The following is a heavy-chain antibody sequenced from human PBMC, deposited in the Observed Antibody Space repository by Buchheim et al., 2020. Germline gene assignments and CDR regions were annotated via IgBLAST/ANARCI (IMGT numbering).Heavy chain of an antibody. Sequence: GQLVESGGGSVQPGGSLRLSCAVSGFTFSNVWMTWVRQAPGKGLEWVGRIKSKREGGTIDYAAPVKGRFTLSRDDSRNTVYLQMNSLKTEDTAVYYCAKDAYCSSTSCPGTYDYWGTGTL. J-gene: IGHJ4*02. CDR3: AKDAYCSSTSCPGTYDY. CDR1: GFTFSNVW. V-gene: IGHV3-15*01. D-gene: IGHD2-2*01. CDR2: IKSKREGGTI.